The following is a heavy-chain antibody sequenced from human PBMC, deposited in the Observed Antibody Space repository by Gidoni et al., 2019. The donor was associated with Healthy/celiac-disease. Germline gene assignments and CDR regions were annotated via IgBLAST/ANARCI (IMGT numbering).Heavy chain of an antibody. CDR2: INSDGSST. CDR1: GFTFSSYW. V-gene: IGHV3-74*01. D-gene: IGHD3-22*01. Sequence: EVQLVESGGGLVQPGVSLRLSCAASGFTFSSYWMHWVRQAPGKGLVWVSRINSDGSSTSYADSVKGRFTISRDNAKNTLYLQMNSLRAEDTAVYYCAREELPEYYYDLWGQGTLVTVSS. CDR3: AREELPEYYYDL. J-gene: IGHJ4*02.